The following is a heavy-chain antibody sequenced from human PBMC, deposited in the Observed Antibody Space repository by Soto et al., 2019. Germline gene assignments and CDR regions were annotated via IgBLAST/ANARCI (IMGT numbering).Heavy chain of an antibody. Sequence: VKVSCKASAGTFSSYAISWVRQAPGQGLEWMGGIIPIFGTANYAQKFQGRVTITADESTSTAYMELSSLRSEDTAVYYCARDTVTMVRGNPDSFPGAWGQGTLVTVSS. CDR1: AGTFSSYA. J-gene: IGHJ5*02. CDR3: ARDTVTMVRGNPDSFPGA. CDR2: IIPIFGTA. D-gene: IGHD3-10*01. V-gene: IGHV1-69*13.